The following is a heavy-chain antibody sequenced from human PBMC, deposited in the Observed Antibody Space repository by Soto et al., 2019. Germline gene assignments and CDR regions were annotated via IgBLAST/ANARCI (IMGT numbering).Heavy chain of an antibody. Sequence: PSETLSLTCTVSGGSVSSGSYYWSWIRQPPGKGLEWIGYIYYSGSTNYNPSLKSRVTISVDTSKNQFSLKLSSVTAADTAVYYCAREHSGYYELRWFEPWGQGTLVTVSS. J-gene: IGHJ5*02. CDR2: IYYSGST. CDR3: AREHSGYYELRWFEP. V-gene: IGHV4-61*01. CDR1: GGSVSSGSYY. D-gene: IGHD5-12*01.